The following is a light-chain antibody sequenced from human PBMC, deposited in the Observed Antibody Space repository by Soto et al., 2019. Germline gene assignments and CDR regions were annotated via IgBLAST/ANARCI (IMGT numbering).Light chain of an antibody. CDR3: SSYTSSSTRV. V-gene: IGLV2-14*01. CDR1: SSDVGGYNY. J-gene: IGLJ1*01. Sequence: QSALTQPASVSGSPGQSITISCTGTSSDVGGYNYASWYQQHPGKAPKLMIYDVSYRPSGVSNRFSGSKSGNTASLTISGLQAEDEADYYCSSYTSSSTRVFGTGTKVTVL. CDR2: DVS.